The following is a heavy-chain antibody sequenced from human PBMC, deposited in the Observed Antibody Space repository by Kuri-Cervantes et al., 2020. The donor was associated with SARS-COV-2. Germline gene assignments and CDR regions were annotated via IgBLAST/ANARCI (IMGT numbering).Heavy chain of an antibody. J-gene: IGHJ6*03. CDR2: ISSSSSYI. Sequence: GGSLRLSCAASGFAFSNFTLNWVRQAPGKGLEWVSSISSSSSYIFYADSVKGRFTISRDNAKNSLSLQMNSLRAEDTAVYYCARDFKLRVEYSSSSQYFYYMDVWGKGTTVTVSS. CDR3: ARDFKLRVEYSSSSQYFYYMDV. CDR1: GFAFSNFT. D-gene: IGHD6-6*01. V-gene: IGHV3-21*01.